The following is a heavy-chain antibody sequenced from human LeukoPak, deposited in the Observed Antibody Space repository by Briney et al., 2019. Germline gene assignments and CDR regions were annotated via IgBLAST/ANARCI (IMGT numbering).Heavy chain of an antibody. D-gene: IGHD3-3*01. J-gene: IGHJ4*02. CDR3: ARHHYDFWSGYLDY. CDR2: IYYSGST. Sequence: TSETLSLTCTVSGGSISSYYWNWLRQPPGKGLEWIGYIYYSGSTNYNPSLKSRVTISVDTSKNQFSLKLSSVTAADTAVYYCARHHYDFWSGYLDYWGQGPLVTVSS. V-gene: IGHV4-59*01. CDR1: GGSISSYY.